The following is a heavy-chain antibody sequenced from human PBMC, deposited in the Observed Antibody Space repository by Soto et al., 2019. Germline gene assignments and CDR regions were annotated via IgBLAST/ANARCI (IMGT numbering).Heavy chain of an antibody. Sequence: GGSLRLSCAASGFTFSSYGMHWVRQAPGKGLEWVAVISYDGSNKYYADSVKGRFTISRDNSKNTLYLQMNSLRAEDTAVYYCAKDRIAVAGTGYYGMDVRGQGTTVTVSS. V-gene: IGHV3-30*18. CDR3: AKDRIAVAGTGYYGMDV. CDR2: ISYDGSNK. J-gene: IGHJ6*02. CDR1: GFTFSSYG. D-gene: IGHD6-19*01.